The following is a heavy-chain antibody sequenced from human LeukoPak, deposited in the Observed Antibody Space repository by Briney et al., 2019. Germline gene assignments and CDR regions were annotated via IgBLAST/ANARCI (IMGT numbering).Heavy chain of an antibody. D-gene: IGHD3-10*01. CDR3: ARLVGLGSGSYRFDY. V-gene: IGHV4-59*01. CDR2: IYYSGST. J-gene: IGHJ4*02. CDR1: GGSISSYY. Sequence: PSETLSLTCTVSGGSISSYYWSWIRQPPGKGLEWIGYIYYSGSTNYNPSLKSRVTISVDTSKNQFSLKLSSVTAADTAVYYCARLVGLGSGSYRFDYWGQGTLVTVSS.